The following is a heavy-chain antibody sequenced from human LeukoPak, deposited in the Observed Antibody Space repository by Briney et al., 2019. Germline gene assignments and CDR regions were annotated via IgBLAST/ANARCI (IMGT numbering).Heavy chain of an antibody. CDR1: GFTFSTYW. V-gene: IGHV3-7*05. CDR2: MDQDGTEK. CDR3: ARDRGYSTFDI. Sequence: GGSLRLSCAASGFTFSTYWMSWVRQAPGKGLEWVANMDQDGTEKNYVDSVKGRFTISRDNAKNLLYVQMNSLRAEDTAVYYCARDRGYSTFDIWGQGTMVTDSS. J-gene: IGHJ3*02. D-gene: IGHD5-18*01.